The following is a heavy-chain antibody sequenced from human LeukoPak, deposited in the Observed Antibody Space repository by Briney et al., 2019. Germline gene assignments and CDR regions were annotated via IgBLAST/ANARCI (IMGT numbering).Heavy chain of an antibody. J-gene: IGHJ1*01. V-gene: IGHV3-23*01. CDR1: GFTFSSFS. CDR2: ISGSGGST. D-gene: IGHD3-16*01. Sequence: GGSLRLSCEVSGFTFSSFSMSWVRQAPGKGLEWVSAISGSGGSTYYADSVKGRFTISRDNSKNTLYLQMNSLRAEDTAVYYCAKDLDDSRGGDQHWGQGTLVTVSS. CDR3: AKDLDDSRGGDQH.